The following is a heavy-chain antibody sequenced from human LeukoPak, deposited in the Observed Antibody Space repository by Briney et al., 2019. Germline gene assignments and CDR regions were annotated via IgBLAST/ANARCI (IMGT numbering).Heavy chain of an antibody. J-gene: IGHJ4*02. CDR1: GFAFNTYA. Sequence: PGRSLRLSCAASGFAFNTYAMHWVRQAPGQRPERVALIWHDGSHKFYSNSVRGQFTISRDNSKNTVSLQMNNLRPEDTAVYYCARKIFGSGSYPDFWGQGTLVTVSS. D-gene: IGHD3-10*01. CDR3: ARKIFGSGSYPDF. V-gene: IGHV3-33*01. CDR2: IWHDGSHK.